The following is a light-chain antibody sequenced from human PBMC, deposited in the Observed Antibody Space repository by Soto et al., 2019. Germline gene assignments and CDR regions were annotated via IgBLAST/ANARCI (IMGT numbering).Light chain of an antibody. CDR2: DVS. Sequence: QSALTQPRSVSGSPGQSVTISCTGTSSDVGDYNYVSWYQQHPGKAPKLMIYDVSKRPSGVPDRFSGSKSGNTASLTISGLKAEDEADYYCYSYAGDYTYVFGTGTKVTVL. CDR3: YSYAGDYTYV. CDR1: SSDVGDYNY. V-gene: IGLV2-11*01. J-gene: IGLJ1*01.